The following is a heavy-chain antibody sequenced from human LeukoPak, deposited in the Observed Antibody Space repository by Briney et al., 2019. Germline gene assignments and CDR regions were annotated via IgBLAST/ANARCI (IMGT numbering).Heavy chain of an antibody. CDR2: MNPNSGNT. D-gene: IGHD3-10*01. CDR1: GYTFTSYD. CDR3: ARAGSGSSYSLYYYYYYMDV. Sequence: ASVKVSCKASGYTFTSYDINWVRQATGQGLEWMGWMNPNSGNTGYAQKFQGRVTITRNTSISAAYMELSSLRSEDTAVYYCARAGSGSSYSLYYYYYYMDVWGKGTTVTVSS. V-gene: IGHV1-8*03. J-gene: IGHJ6*03.